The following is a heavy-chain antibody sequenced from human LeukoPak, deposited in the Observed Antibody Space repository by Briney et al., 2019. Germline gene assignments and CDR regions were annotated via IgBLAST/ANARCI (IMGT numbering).Heavy chain of an antibody. Sequence: PGGSLRLSCAASGFSFSDYYMSWIRQAPGRGLEWVSYISSSDSSTDYADSVKGRFTISRDNAKNSLYMEMNSLRAEDTAVYYCARGASDFDYWGQGTLVTVSS. CDR2: ISSSDSST. V-gene: IGHV3-11*05. CDR1: GFSFSDYY. J-gene: IGHJ4*02. CDR3: ARGASDFDY.